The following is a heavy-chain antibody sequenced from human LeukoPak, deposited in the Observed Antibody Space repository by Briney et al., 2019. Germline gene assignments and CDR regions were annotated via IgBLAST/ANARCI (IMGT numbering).Heavy chain of an antibody. D-gene: IGHD1-26*01. V-gene: IGHV4-34*01. CDR3: ASDTGATTVYLDY. CDR2: INHSGST. CDR1: GGSFSGYY. J-gene: IGHJ4*02. Sequence: KPSETLSLTCAVYGGSFSGYYWSWIRQPPGKGLEWIGEINHSGSTNYNPSLKSRVTISVDTSKNQFSLKLSSVTAADTAVYYCASDTGATTVYLDYWGQGTLVTVSS.